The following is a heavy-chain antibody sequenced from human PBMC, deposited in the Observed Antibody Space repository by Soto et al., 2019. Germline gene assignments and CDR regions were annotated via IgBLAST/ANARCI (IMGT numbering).Heavy chain of an antibody. CDR1: GFTFSSYA. CDR2: ISGSGGST. V-gene: IGHV3-23*01. Sequence: EVQLLESGGGLVQPGGSLRLSCAASGFTFSSYAMSWVRQAPGKGLEWVSAISGSGGSTYYADSVKGRFTISRDNSKNTRYLQMNSLRAEDTAVYYCAIGAVVITTDDEYFQHWGHGTLVTVSS. J-gene: IGHJ1*01. D-gene: IGHD3-22*01. CDR3: AIGAVVITTDDEYFQH.